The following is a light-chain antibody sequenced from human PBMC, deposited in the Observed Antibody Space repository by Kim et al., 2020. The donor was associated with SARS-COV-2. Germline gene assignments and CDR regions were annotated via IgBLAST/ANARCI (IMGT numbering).Light chain of an antibody. J-gene: IGLJ2*01. CDR2: QNT. V-gene: IGLV3-1*01. CDR3: QAWDSSIIV. Sequence: QGRTARITCSGEKLGAKNVGGSQQKPGQSPVRVIYQNTKRPSGIPGRFSGSNSAHTATLTVTGTQALDEADYYCQAWDSSIIVFGGGTQLTVL. CDR1: KLGAKN.